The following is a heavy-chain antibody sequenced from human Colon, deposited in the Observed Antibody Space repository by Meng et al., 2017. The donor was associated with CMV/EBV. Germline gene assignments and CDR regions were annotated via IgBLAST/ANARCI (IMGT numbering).Heavy chain of an antibody. Sequence: VVLGEWFLPPWGSLKLSCSASGFTFSTYWISWVRRCPRKGLGWVADIVKDGRDRCYRDSVQGRFTISRDKAKNSLYLQMNSLRVDDTAVYYCARDPEWPQFDYWGQGTLVTVSS. V-gene: IGHV3-7*04. J-gene: IGHJ4*02. CDR3: ARDPEWPQFDY. CDR1: GFTFSTYW. CDR2: IVKDGRDR. D-gene: IGHD2-8*01.